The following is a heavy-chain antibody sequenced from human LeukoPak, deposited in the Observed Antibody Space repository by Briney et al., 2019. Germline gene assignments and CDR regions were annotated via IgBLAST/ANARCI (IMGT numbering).Heavy chain of an antibody. Sequence: PSETLSLTCTVSGGSISSSSYYWGWIRQPPGKGLEWIGSVYYSGSTYYNPSLKSRVTISVDKPKNQFSLRLSSVTAADTAVYYCASSAQLGPSNWFDPWGQGTLVTVSS. V-gene: IGHV4-39*01. J-gene: IGHJ5*02. CDR2: VYYSGST. D-gene: IGHD6-13*01. CDR3: ASSAQLGPSNWFDP. CDR1: GGSISSSSYY.